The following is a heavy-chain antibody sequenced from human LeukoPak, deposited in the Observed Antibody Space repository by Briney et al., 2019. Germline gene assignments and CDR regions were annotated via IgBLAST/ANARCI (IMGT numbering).Heavy chain of an antibody. CDR2: IKQDGSEK. CDR1: GFTFSSYW. CDR3: ARDGSGSLGNFDY. D-gene: IGHD1-26*01. Sequence: GGSLRLSCAASGFTFSSYWTSWVRQAPGKGLEWVANIKQDGSEKYYVDSVKGRFTISRDNAKNSLYLQMNSLRAEDTAVYYCARDGSGSLGNFDYWGQGTLVTVSS. V-gene: IGHV3-7*01. J-gene: IGHJ4*02.